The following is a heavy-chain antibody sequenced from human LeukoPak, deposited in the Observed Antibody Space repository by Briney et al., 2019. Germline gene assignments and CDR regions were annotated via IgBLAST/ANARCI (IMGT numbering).Heavy chain of an antibody. CDR2: ISGSSGTT. D-gene: IGHD3-10*01. Sequence: PGGSLRLSCAASAFTFSSYAMSWVRQAPGSGLEWVSAISGSSGTTSYVDSVKGRFTISRDNSKNTLYLQMNSLRAEDTAVYYCARDISSHYYGAFDIWGQGTMVTVSS. J-gene: IGHJ3*02. CDR1: AFTFSSYA. CDR3: ARDISSHYYGAFDI. V-gene: IGHV3-23*01.